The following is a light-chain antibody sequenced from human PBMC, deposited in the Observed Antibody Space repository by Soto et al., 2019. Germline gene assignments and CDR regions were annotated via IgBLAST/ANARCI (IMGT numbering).Light chain of an antibody. Sequence: AIRMTQSPTSFSASTGDRVTITCRASQDISSYLAWYQQKPGEAPKLLSQAASALQGGVPSRFSGSGSGTEFTLNISRLQSEDVATYYCQQYYSNRSFGQGTKVEV. CDR3: QQYYSNRS. V-gene: IGKV1-8*01. CDR1: QDISSY. CDR2: AAS. J-gene: IGKJ1*01.